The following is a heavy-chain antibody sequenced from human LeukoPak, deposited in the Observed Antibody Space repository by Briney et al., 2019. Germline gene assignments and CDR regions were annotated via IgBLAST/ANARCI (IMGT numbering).Heavy chain of an antibody. V-gene: IGHV4-34*01. CDR2: IYYSGST. Sequence: PSETLSLTCAVYGGSFSGYYWSWIRQPPGKGLEWIGSIYYSGSTYYNPSLKSRVTISVDTSKNQFSLKLSSVTAADTAVYYCARHDRPANYGMDVWGQGTTVTVSS. CDR1: GGSFSGYY. J-gene: IGHJ6*02. CDR3: ARHDRPANYGMDV. D-gene: IGHD6-6*01.